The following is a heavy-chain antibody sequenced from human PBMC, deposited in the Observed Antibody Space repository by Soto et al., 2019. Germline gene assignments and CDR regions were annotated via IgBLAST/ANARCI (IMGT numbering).Heavy chain of an antibody. CDR3: ARSQGSSTSLEIYYYYYYGMDV. D-gene: IGHD2-2*01. CDR1: GGTFSSYA. Sequence: QVQLVQSGAEVQKPGSSVKFSCKASGGTFSSYAISWVRQAPGQGLDWMGGIIPIPGTANYAQKFQGRVTITADESTSTAYMELSSLRSEDTAVYYCARSQGSSTSLEIYYYYYYGMDVWGQGTTVTVSS. CDR2: IIPIPGTA. V-gene: IGHV1-69*01. J-gene: IGHJ6*02.